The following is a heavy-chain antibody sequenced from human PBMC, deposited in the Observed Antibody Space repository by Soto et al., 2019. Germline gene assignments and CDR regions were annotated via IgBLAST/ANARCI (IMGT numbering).Heavy chain of an antibody. J-gene: IGHJ5*01. CDR3: ARAEYSSRWLNCFDS. D-gene: IGHD6-13*01. Sequence: SESLSLTCIVSGGSISSPDYYWNRITQPPGKGREWSGYIYSSGKTCYNPPLTSRVNISIDTSKNQFSVKLSSVTAGNRPVYYFARAEYSSRWLNCFDSWGRATLVTVS. CDR2: IYSSGKT. V-gene: IGHV4-30-4*01. CDR1: GGSISSPDYY.